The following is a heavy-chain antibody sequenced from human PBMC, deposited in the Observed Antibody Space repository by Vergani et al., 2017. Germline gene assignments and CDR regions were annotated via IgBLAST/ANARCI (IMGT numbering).Heavy chain of an antibody. D-gene: IGHD1-1*01. CDR1: GFTSSYYG. CDR3: AKKSCGTPGCQIGYFRE. V-gene: IGHV3-30*18. J-gene: IGHJ1*01. Sequence: QVHLVESGGGVVQPGRSLRLSCVVSGFTSSYYGTHWVRQAPGKGLEWVAVISYDGTQKYYADSVKGRFTISRDNSKSTLYLQMNSLRTEDTAVYYCAKKSCGTPGCQIGYFREWGQGTLVTVSS. CDR2: ISYDGTQK.